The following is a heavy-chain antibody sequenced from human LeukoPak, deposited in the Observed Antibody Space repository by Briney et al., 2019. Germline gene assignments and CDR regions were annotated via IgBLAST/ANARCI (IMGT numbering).Heavy chain of an antibody. V-gene: IGHV4-39*07. Sequence: SETLSLTCTVSGGSISSSSYYWGWIRQPPGKGLEWIGSIYYSGSTYYNPSLKSRVTISVDTSKNQFSLKLSSVTAADTAVYYCAREMTTVTTAPDYWGQGTLVTVSS. CDR1: GGSISSSSYY. J-gene: IGHJ4*02. D-gene: IGHD4-17*01. CDR2: IYYSGST. CDR3: AREMTTVTTAPDY.